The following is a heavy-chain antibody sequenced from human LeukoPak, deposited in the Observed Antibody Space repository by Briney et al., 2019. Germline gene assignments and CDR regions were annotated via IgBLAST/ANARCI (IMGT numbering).Heavy chain of an antibody. CDR3: AREGITGDQFDY. CDR2: INPSGGST. CDR1: GYTFTSYY. J-gene: IGHJ4*02. D-gene: IGHD1-20*01. Sequence: APVKVSCKASGYTFTSYYMHWVRQAPGQGLEWMGIINPSGGSTSYAQKFQGRVTMTRDTSTSTVYMELSSLRSEDTAVYYCAREGITGDQFDYWGQGTLVTVSS. V-gene: IGHV1-46*01.